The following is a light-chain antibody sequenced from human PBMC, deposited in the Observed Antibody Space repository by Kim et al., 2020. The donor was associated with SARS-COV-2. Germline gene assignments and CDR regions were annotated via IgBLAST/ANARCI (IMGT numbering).Light chain of an antibody. J-gene: IGKJ2*03. Sequence: ATVGDRVTSTCMTTQNIGTYLNCYQQKPGKAPQLLIYAASSLRSGVPSRFSGSGAGTDFTLTIGSLQPDDFATYYCQQSYSTPLHSFGQGTKLEI. V-gene: IGKV1-39*01. CDR1: QNIGTY. CDR3: QQSYSTPLHS. CDR2: AAS.